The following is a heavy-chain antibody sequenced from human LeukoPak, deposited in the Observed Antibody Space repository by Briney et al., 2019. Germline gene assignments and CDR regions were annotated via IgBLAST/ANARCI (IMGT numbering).Heavy chain of an antibody. CDR1: GYTLTELS. D-gene: IGHD4-23*01. CDR3: ASGWGTHDYGVNGVRDY. Sequence: ASVKVSCKVSGYTLTELSMHWMRQAPGKGLEWMGGFDPEDGETIYAQKFQGRVTMTEDDSTSTAYMELSSLTSEDTAVYYCASGWGTHDYGVNGVRDYWGQGTLVTVSS. V-gene: IGHV1-24*01. CDR2: FDPEDGET. J-gene: IGHJ4*02.